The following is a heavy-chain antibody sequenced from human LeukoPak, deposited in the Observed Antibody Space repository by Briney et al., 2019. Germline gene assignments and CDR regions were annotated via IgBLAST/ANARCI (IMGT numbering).Heavy chain of an antibody. CDR1: RGTFSSYA. V-gene: IGHV1-69*06. Sequence: ASVKVSCKASRGTFSSYAISWVRQAPGQGLEWMGGIIPIFGTANYAQKFQGRVTITADKSTSTACMELSSLRSEDTAVYYCARGRALWFGELSAFDIWGQGTMVTVSS. D-gene: IGHD3-10*01. J-gene: IGHJ3*02. CDR3: ARGRALWFGELSAFDI. CDR2: IIPIFGTA.